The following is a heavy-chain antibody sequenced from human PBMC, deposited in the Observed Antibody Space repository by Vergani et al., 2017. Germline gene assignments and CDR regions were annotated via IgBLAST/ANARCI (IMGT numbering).Heavy chain of an antibody. CDR2: ISSSSSYI. J-gene: IGHJ4*02. D-gene: IGHD3-22*01. CDR3: ARVLQKNLDYYDSSGGGY. V-gene: IGHV3-21*01. Sequence: EVQLVESGGGLVKPGGSLRLSCAASGFTFSSYSMNWVRQAPGKGLEWVSSISSSSSYIYYADSVKSRFTISRDNAKNSLYLQMNSLRAEDTAVYYCARVLQKNLDYYDSSGGGYWGQGTLVTVSS. CDR1: GFTFSSYS.